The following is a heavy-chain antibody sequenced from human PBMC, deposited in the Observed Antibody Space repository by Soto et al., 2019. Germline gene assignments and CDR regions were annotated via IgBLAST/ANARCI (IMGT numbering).Heavy chain of an antibody. CDR1: GFTFGSYS. CDR2: ISRSAGNT. Sequence: GGSLRLSCAASGFTFGSYSMNGFLRAPGKGLEWVSSISRSAGNTYYADSVKGRFTISRDNAKNSMYLQMNSLRAEDTAVYYCARDQVPGLDAFDIWGQGTMVTVSS. V-gene: IGHV3-21*01. J-gene: IGHJ3*02. CDR3: ARDQVPGLDAFDI.